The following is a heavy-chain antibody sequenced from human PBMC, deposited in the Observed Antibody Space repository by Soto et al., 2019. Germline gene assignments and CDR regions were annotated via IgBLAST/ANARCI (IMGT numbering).Heavy chain of an antibody. CDR2: ISSSSSTI. J-gene: IGHJ6*03. V-gene: IGHV3-48*01. CDR3: ARDLDIGVVPAVNPGNYMYV. Sequence: PGGSLRLSCAASGFTFSSYSMNWVRQAPGKGLEWVSYISSSSSTIYYADSVKGRFTISRDNAKNSLYLQMNSLRAEDTAVYYCARDLDIGVVPAVNPGNYMYVWGKGTTVPVSS. D-gene: IGHD2-2*01. CDR1: GFTFSSYS.